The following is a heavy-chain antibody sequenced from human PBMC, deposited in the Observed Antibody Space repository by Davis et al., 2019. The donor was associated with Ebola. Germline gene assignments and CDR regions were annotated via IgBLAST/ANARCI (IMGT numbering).Heavy chain of an antibody. J-gene: IGHJ4*02. D-gene: IGHD2-2*01. CDR3: ARSSYQPDY. V-gene: IGHV3-74*01. CDR1: GFTFSSYW. CDR2: INPDGSFT. Sequence: PGGSLRLSCAASGFTFSSYWMPWVRQAPGHVLLLVSRINPDGSFTDYADSVKGRFSISRDSTRNTLYLQMNGLRAEDTAVYYCARSSYQPDYWGQGTLVTVSS.